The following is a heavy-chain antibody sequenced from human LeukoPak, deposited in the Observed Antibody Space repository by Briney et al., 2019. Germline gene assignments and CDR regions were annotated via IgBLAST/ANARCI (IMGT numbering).Heavy chain of an antibody. CDR2: ISGSGGST. Sequence: PGGSLRLSCAASGFTFSSSGMNWVRQAPGMGLEWVSAISGSGGSTYYADSVKGRFTISRDNSKNTLYLQMSGLRADDTAVYYCAKDGTPGDYWGQGTRVTVSS. V-gene: IGHV3-23*01. CDR3: AKDGTPGDY. CDR1: GFTFSSSG. J-gene: IGHJ4*02. D-gene: IGHD2-15*01.